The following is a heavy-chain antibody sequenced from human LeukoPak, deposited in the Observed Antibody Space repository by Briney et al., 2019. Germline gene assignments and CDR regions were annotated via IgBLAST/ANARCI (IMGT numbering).Heavy chain of an antibody. J-gene: IGHJ6*03. CDR2: ISSGTSYI. V-gene: IGHV3-21*01. CDR1: GFTFSSYT. D-gene: IGHD6-13*01. Sequence: GGSLRLSCAASGFTFSSYTMNWVRQAPGEGLEWVSSISSGTSYIYYADSVKGRFTISRDNAKNSLYLQMNSLRAEDTAVYYCARDRPIAAAGQPDYYYYYYMDVWGKGTTVTVSS. CDR3: ARDRPIAAAGQPDYYYYYYMDV.